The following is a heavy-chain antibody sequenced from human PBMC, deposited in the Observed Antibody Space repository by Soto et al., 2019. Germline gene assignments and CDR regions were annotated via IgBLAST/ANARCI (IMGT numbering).Heavy chain of an antibody. CDR3: ARGAETGYSGVDY. CDR1: GFTFSSYS. V-gene: IGHV3-48*01. J-gene: IGHJ4*02. Sequence: PGGSLRLSCAASGFTFSSYSINWVRQAPGKGLEWVSYISSSGTTMYYADSVKGRFTISRDSAKNSLSLQMNSLRAEDTAVYYCARGAETGYSGVDYWGQGTLVTVSS. CDR2: ISSSGTTM. D-gene: IGHD6-25*01.